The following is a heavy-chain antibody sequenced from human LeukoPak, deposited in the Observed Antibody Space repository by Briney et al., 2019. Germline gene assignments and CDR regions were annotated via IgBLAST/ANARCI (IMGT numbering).Heavy chain of an antibody. V-gene: IGHV1-18*04. CDR3: ASGHYYDSSGIDLDY. Sequence: ASVKVSCKASGYTFTGYYMHWVRQAPGQGLEWMGWISAYNGNTNYAQKLQGRVTMTTDTSTSTAYMELSSLRSEDTAVYYCASGHYYDSSGIDLDYWGQGTLVTVSS. CDR2: ISAYNGNT. D-gene: IGHD3-22*01. CDR1: GYTFTGYY. J-gene: IGHJ4*02.